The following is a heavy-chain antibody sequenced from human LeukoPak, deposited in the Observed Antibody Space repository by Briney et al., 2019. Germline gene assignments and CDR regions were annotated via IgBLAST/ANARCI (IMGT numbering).Heavy chain of an antibody. Sequence: PGGSLRLSCAASGFAFVNYAMHWVRQAPGKGLEWVSYISSSGSTIYYADSVKGRFTISRDNAKNSLYLQMNSLRAEDTAVYYCARELALYLGCWGQGTLVTVSS. V-gene: IGHV3-48*03. CDR1: GFAFVNYA. J-gene: IGHJ4*02. CDR3: ARELALYLGC. D-gene: IGHD1-1*01. CDR2: ISSSGSTI.